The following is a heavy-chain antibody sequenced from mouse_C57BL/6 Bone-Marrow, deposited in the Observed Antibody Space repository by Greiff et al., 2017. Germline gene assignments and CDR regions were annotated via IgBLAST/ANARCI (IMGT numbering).Heavy chain of an antibody. CDR1: GYTFTDYN. CDR2: INPNNGGT. CDR3: ARSRWLLLDYFDY. V-gene: IGHV1-18*01. Sequence: EVQLQQSGPELVKPGASVKIPCKASGYTFTDYNMDWVKQSHGKSLEWIGDINPNNGGTIYNQTFKGKATLTVDKSTSTAYMELRSLTSEDTAVYSCARSRWLLLDYFDYWGQGTTLTVSS. D-gene: IGHD2-3*01. J-gene: IGHJ2*01.